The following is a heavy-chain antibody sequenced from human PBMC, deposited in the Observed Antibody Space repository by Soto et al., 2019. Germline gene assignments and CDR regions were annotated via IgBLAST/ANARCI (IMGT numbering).Heavy chain of an antibody. J-gene: IGHJ4*02. Sequence: QLQLQESGSGLVKPSQTLSLTCAVSGGSISGTTYSWSWIRQPPGKGLEWIGYIYDSGNTYYNPSLKSQFSISVDRSKNPFSLQLSSVTAADTAVYYCARGQGAAAGHSNFDYWGQGALVTVSS. D-gene: IGHD6-13*01. CDR1: GGSISGTTYS. V-gene: IGHV4-30-2*01. CDR2: IYDSGNT. CDR3: ARGQGAAAGHSNFDY.